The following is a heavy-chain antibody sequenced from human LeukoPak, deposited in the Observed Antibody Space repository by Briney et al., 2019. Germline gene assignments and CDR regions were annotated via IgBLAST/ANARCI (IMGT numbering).Heavy chain of an antibody. CDR1: GFTFDDFA. D-gene: IGHD3-22*01. J-gene: IGHJ3*02. CDR3: ANVSSYYYDSSSYPGAFDI. V-gene: IGHV3-43*02. CDR2: ISGDGGST. Sequence: GGSLRLSCAASGFTFDDFAMHWVRQAPGKGLEWVSLISGDGGSTYYADSVKGRFTISRDNSKNSLYLQMNSLRTEDTALYYCANVSSYYYDSSSYPGAFDIWGKVPMVTVSS.